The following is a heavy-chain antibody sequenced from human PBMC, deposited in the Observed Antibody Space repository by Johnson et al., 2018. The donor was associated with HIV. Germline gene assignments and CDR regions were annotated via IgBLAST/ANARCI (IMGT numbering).Heavy chain of an antibody. Sequence: VQLVESGGGLVQPGGSLRLSCAASGFTFSSYWMHWVRQAPGKGLVWVSRINSDGSSITYADSVKGRFTISRDNAKNTLYLQMNSLKADDTAIYYCAKDEEGYSSAWSAGTGFDIWGQGTMVTVSS. V-gene: IGHV3-74*01. J-gene: IGHJ3*02. CDR3: AKDEEGYSSAWSAGTGFDI. CDR2: INSDGSSI. CDR1: GFTFSSYW. D-gene: IGHD6-13*01.